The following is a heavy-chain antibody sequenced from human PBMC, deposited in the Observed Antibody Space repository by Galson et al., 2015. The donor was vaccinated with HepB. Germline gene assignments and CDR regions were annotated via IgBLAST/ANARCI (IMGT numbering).Heavy chain of an antibody. V-gene: IGHV3-33*06. Sequence: SLRLSCAASGFTFSSYGMHWVRQAPGKGLEWVAVIWNDGSNKYYGDSVKGRFTISRDNSKNTLYLQMNSLRTEDTAVYYCAKDRGRNSGGYGMDVWGQGTTVTVSS. CDR3: AKDRGRNSGGYGMDV. D-gene: IGHD4-23*01. CDR1: GFTFSSYG. CDR2: IWNDGSNK. J-gene: IGHJ6*02.